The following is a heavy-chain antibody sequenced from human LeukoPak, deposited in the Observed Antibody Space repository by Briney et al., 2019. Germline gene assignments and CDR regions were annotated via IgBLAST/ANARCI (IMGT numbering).Heavy chain of an antibody. CDR3: AKTPGSKYCTSTTCLEYFQY. J-gene: IGHJ1*01. CDR2: ISGSGGSV. Sequence: QTGGSLRLSCAASGFTFNSYAMTWVRQAPGKGLEWVSTISGSGGSVYYADSVKGRFTISRDNYRDTLFLQMNSLRAEDTAMYYCAKTPGSKYCTSTTCLEYFQYWGQGALVTVSS. D-gene: IGHD2-2*01. V-gene: IGHV3-23*01. CDR1: GFTFNSYA.